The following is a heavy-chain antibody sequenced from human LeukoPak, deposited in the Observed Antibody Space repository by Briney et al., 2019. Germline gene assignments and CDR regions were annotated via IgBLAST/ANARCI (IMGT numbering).Heavy chain of an antibody. CDR2: INHSGST. CDR1: GGSFSGYY. Sequence: SETLSLTCAVYGGSFSGYYWSWIRQPPGKGREWIGEINHSGSTNYNPSLKSRVTISVDTSKNQFSLKLSSVTAADTAVYYCARIAAVTTGNYYYYYMDVWGKGTTVTVSS. V-gene: IGHV4-34*01. D-gene: IGHD4-17*01. J-gene: IGHJ6*03. CDR3: ARIAAVTTGNYYYYYMDV.